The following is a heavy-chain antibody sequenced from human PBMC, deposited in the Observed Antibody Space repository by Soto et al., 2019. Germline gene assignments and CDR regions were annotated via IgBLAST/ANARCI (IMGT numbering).Heavy chain of an antibody. Sequence: GGSLRLSCAASGFTFSSYDMHWVRQATGKGLEWVSAIGTAGDTYYPGSVKGRFTISRENAKNSLYLQMNSLRAEDTAVYYCARDPGKRDGYFDYWGQGTLVTVSS. J-gene: IGHJ4*02. V-gene: IGHV3-13*01. CDR2: IGTAGDT. CDR1: GFTFSSYD. CDR3: ARDPGKRDGYFDY.